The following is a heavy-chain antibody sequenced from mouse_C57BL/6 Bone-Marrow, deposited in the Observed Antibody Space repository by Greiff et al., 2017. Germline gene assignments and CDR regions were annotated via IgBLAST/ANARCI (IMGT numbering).Heavy chain of an antibody. CDR3: AREITTVVEGVYFDY. V-gene: IGHV1-76*01. CDR2: IYPGSGNT. J-gene: IGHJ2*01. CDR1: GYTFTDYY. Sequence: VHLVESGAELVRPGASVKLSCKASGYTFTDYYINWVKQRPGQGLEWIARIYPGSGNTYYNEKFKGKATLTAEKSSSTAYMQLSSLTSEDSAVYFCAREITTVVEGVYFDYWGQGTTLTVSS. D-gene: IGHD1-1*01.